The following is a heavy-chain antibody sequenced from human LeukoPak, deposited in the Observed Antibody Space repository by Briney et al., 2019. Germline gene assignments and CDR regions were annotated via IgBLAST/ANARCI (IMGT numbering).Heavy chain of an antibody. CDR2: IYAADSTT. D-gene: IGHD3-16*01. CDR3: ARRAELGMRWFDS. Sequence: GESLKIPCQASGYTFTEYWIGWVRQMPGQGLEWMGIIYAADSTTKYSPPFQGQVTISVDKSLNITYLQWRGLQASDSGMYFCARRAELGMRWFDSWGQGTPVIVS. CDR1: GYTFTEYW. V-gene: IGHV5-51*01. J-gene: IGHJ5*01.